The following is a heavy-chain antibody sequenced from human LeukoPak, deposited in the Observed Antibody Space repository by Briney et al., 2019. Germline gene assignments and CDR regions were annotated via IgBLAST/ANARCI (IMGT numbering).Heavy chain of an antibody. J-gene: IGHJ5*01. CDR3: VGAGGYDNWFDS. Sequence: PGRSLRLSCTASGFTFGDYGVNWVRQAPGKGLEWVGFIRRKAHDDTPQYAASVQGRFTISRDDSKSAAYLQMNSLKTEDTGVYYFVGAGGYDNWFDSWGQGTLVTVSS. CDR2: IRRKAHDDTP. D-gene: IGHD5-12*01. CDR1: GFTFGDYG. V-gene: IGHV3-49*04.